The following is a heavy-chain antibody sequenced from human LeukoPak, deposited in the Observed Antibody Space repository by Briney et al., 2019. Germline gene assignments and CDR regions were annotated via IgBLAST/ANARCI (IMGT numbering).Heavy chain of an antibody. CDR1: GFTFSSYA. CDR3: ARWVMVAATLPYYYYYGMDV. J-gene: IGHJ6*04. V-gene: IGHV3-23*01. CDR2: ISGSGGST. Sequence: GGSLRLYCAASGFTFSSYAMSWVRQAPGKGLEWVSAISGSGGSTYYADSVKGRFTISRDNSKNTLYLQMNSLRAEDTAVYYCARWVMVAATLPYYYYYGMDVWGKGTTVTVSS. D-gene: IGHD2-15*01.